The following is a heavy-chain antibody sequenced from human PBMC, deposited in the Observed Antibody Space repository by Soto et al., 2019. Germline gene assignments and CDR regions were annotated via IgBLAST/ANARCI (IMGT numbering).Heavy chain of an antibody. CDR1: GYSISSGYY. J-gene: IGHJ4*02. CDR2: IYHSGST. Sequence: SETLSLTCAVSGYSISSGYYWGWIRQPPGKGLEWIGSIYHSGSTYYNPSPKGRVTISVDTSKNQFSLKLSSVTAADTAVYYCARAYRGYDSLDYWGQGTLVTVSS. D-gene: IGHD5-12*01. V-gene: IGHV4-38-2*01. CDR3: ARAYRGYDSLDY.